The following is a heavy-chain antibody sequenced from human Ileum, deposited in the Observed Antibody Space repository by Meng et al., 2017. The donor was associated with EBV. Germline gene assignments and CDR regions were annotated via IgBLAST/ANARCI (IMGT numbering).Heavy chain of an antibody. Sequence: QLQESXXGXVXXSGXLSLPCVVSGGSISSSYWWTWVRQSPGKGLEWIGEMYHSGTTNYNPSLKSRVTISMGKSNNQLSLKLNSVTAADTAVYYCATQESRDGHNPYWGQGTLVTVSS. J-gene: IGHJ4*02. V-gene: IGHV4-4*02. CDR2: MYHSGTT. CDR1: GGSISSSYW. D-gene: IGHD5-24*01. CDR3: ATQESRDGHNPY.